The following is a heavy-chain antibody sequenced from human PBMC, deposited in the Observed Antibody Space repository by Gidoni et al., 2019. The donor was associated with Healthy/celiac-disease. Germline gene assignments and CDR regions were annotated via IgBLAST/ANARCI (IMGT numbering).Heavy chain of an antibody. V-gene: IGHV4-59*01. CDR1: GGSISSYY. J-gene: IGHJ6*02. Sequence: QVQLQESGPGLVKPSETLSLTCTVSGGSISSYYWSWIRQPPGKGLEWIGYIYYSGSTNYNPSLKSRVTISVDTSKNQFSLKLSSVTAADTAVYYCARDRGIVVVPAAIRTYYGMDVWGQGTTVTVSS. CDR2: IYYSGST. CDR3: ARDRGIVVVPAAIRTYYGMDV. D-gene: IGHD2-2*01.